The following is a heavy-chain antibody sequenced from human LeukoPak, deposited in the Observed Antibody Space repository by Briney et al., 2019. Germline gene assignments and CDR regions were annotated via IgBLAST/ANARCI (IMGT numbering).Heavy chain of an antibody. V-gene: IGHV3-48*03. D-gene: IGHD2-2*02. J-gene: IGHJ4*02. CDR3: ARGIPSDTAGFDY. CDR1: GFTFSSYE. CDR2: ISSSGSTI. Sequence: GGSLRLSCAASGFTFSSYEMNWVRQAPGKGLEWVSYISSSGSTIYYADSVKGRFTISRDNAKNSLYLQMNSLRAEDTALYHCARGIPSDTAGFDYWGQGTLVTVSS.